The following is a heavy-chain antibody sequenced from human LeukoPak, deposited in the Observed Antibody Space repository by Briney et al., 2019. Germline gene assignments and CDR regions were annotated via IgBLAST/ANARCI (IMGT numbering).Heavy chain of an antibody. V-gene: IGHV1-69*01. CDR2: IIPIFGTA. Sequence: SVTVSFTASGGTFSSYAISWVRQAPGQGLEWMGGIIPIFGTANYAQKFQGRVTITADGSTSTAYMELSSLRSEDTAVYYCASAPKPHTNYYDSSGYSVFGYWGQGTLVTVSS. CDR3: ASAPKPHTNYYDSSGYSVFGY. CDR1: GGTFSSYA. D-gene: IGHD3-22*01. J-gene: IGHJ4*02.